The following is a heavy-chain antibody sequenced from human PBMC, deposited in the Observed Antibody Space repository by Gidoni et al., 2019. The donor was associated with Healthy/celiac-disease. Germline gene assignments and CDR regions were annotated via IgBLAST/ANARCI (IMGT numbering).Heavy chain of an antibody. CDR1: GGSISSYY. CDR3: ARDRTIFGVVHLDY. CDR2: IYTCGST. Sequence: QVQLQESGPGLVKPSEPLSLTCTVSGGSISSYYWSWIRQPAGKGLEWIGRIYTCGSTNYNPSLKSRVTMSVDTSKNQFSLKLSSVTAADTAVYYCARDRTIFGVVHLDYWGQGTLVTVSS. D-gene: IGHD3-3*01. J-gene: IGHJ4*02. V-gene: IGHV4-4*07.